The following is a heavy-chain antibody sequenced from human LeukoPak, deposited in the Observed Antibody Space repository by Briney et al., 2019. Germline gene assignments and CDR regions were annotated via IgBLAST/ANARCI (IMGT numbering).Heavy chain of an antibody. CDR1: GFTFSSYG. J-gene: IGHJ4*02. D-gene: IGHD1-26*01. CDR3: AKGKGGSWELLGVYYY. V-gene: IGHV3-30*02. Sequence: GGSLRLSCAASGFTFSSYGMHWVRQAPGKGLEWVAFIRFDGSNKYYADSVKGRFTISRDNSKNTLYLQMNSLRAEDTAVYYCAKGKGGSWELLGVYYYWGQGTLVTVSS. CDR2: IRFDGSNK.